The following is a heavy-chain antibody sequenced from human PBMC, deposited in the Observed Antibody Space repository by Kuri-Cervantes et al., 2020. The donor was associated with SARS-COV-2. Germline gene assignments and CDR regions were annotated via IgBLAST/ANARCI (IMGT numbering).Heavy chain of an antibody. V-gene: IGHV3-73*01. D-gene: IGHD3-16*02. CDR3: ARDLMITFGGVIAPDAFDI. CDR1: GFTFSGST. Sequence: GESLKISCAASGFTFSGSTMHWVRQASGKGLEWVGRIRSKTDSYETLFGASVKGRFIISRDDLKNTLYLQMNSLRAEDTAVYYCARDLMITFGGVIAPDAFDIWGQGTMVTVSS. J-gene: IGHJ3*02. CDR2: IRSKTDSYET.